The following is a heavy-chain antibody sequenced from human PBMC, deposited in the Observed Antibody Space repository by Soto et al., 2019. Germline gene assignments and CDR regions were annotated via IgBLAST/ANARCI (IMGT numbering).Heavy chain of an antibody. D-gene: IGHD6-19*01. CDR1: GGTIRSRDW. V-gene: IGHV4-4*02. J-gene: IGHJ5*02. Sequence: PSETLSLTCGVSGGTIRSRDWWTCVRQPPGKGLEWIGEIFQSGSTNYTPSLESRVTISVDKSKNQFSLTLTSVTAADTAVYFCARGRGRYSSGWSWFDPWGQGILVTVSS. CDR3: ARGRGRYSSGWSWFDP. CDR2: IFQSGST.